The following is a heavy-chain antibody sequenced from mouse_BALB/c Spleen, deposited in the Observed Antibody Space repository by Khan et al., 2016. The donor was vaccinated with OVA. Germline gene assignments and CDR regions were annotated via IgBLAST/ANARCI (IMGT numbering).Heavy chain of an antibody. CDR1: GYTFINYW. CDR2: INPSNGYT. J-gene: IGHJ3*01. CDR3: VRDGAYHRNDGWFAY. V-gene: IGHV1-7*01. D-gene: IGHD2-14*01. Sequence: QVQLKESGAELAKPGASVKMSCKASGYTFINYWILWVKQRPGQGLEWIGYINPSNGYTNYNQKFKDKATLTTDKSSTTAYLQLSSLTSDDSAVYNCVRDGAYHRNDGWFAYWGQGTLVTVSA.